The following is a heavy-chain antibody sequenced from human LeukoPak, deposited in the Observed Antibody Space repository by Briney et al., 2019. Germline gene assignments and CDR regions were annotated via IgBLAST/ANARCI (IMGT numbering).Heavy chain of an antibody. V-gene: IGHV4-34*01. CDR1: GGSFSGSH. CDR3: ARALITMVRGVIIRYFQH. J-gene: IGHJ1*01. D-gene: IGHD3-10*01. Sequence: SETLSLTCAVYGGSFSGSHWSWIRQPPGKGLEWIGQIHHSGGTIYNPSLNSRVTISGDTSKNQFSLKLSSVTAVDTAVYYCARALITMVRGVIIRYFQHWGQGTLVTVSS. CDR2: IHHSGGT.